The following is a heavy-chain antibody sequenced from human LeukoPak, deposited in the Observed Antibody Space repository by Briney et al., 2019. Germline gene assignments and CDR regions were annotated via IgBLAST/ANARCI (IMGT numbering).Heavy chain of an antibody. CDR2: MNPNSGNT. J-gene: IGHJ4*02. D-gene: IGHD3-16*01. CDR3: ARALDRSYYYVYLS. Sequence: ASVKVSCKASGYTFTDFDINWVRQAPGRGPEWMGWMNPNSGNTVYAQKFQGRVTMTRDTSINTARMELTSLTSEDTAVYYCARALDRSYYYVYLSWGQGTVISVSS. CDR1: GYTFTDFD. V-gene: IGHV1-8*01.